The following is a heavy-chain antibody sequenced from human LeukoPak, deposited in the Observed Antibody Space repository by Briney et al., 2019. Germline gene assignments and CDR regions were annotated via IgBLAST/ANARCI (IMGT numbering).Heavy chain of an antibody. V-gene: IGHV3-11*04. CDR1: GFTFSDYY. D-gene: IGHD4-11*01. CDR2: ISSSGSTI. CDR3: AKEDYSSSFDY. Sequence: GGSLRLSCAASGFTFSDYYMSWIRQAPGKGLEWVSYISSSGSTIYYADSVKGRFTISRDNSKNTLYLQMNSLRAEDTAVYYCAKEDYSSSFDYWGQGTLVTVSS. J-gene: IGHJ4*02.